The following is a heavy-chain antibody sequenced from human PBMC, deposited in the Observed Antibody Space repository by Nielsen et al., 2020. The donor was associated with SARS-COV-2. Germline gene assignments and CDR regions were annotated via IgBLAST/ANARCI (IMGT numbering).Heavy chain of an antibody. CDR1: GYTFTGYY. CDR2: INPNSGGT. D-gene: IGHD3-16*01. J-gene: IGHJ3*02. CDR3: ARGAGGPWAFDI. Sequence: ASVKVSCKASGYTFTGYYMHWVRQAPGQGLEWMGWINPNSGGTNYAQKFQGRVTMTRDTSISTAYMELSSLRSEDTAVYYCARGAGGPWAFDIWGQGTMVTVSS. V-gene: IGHV1-2*02.